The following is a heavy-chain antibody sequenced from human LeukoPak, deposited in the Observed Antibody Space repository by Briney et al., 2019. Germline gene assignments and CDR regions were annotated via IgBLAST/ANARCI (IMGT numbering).Heavy chain of an antibody. J-gene: IGHJ4*02. CDR3: ALGLDGSGSYYYFDY. D-gene: IGHD3-10*01. CDR1: GGTFSSYA. Sequence: SVKVSCKASGGTFSSYAISWVRQAPGQGLEWMGRIIPILGIANYAQKFQGRVTITADKSTSTAYMELSSLRSEDTAVYYCALGLDGSGSYYYFDYWGQGTLVTASS. V-gene: IGHV1-69*04. CDR2: IIPILGIA.